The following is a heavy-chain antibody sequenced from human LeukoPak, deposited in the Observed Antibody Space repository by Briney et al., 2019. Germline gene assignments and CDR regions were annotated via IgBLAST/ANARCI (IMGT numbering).Heavy chain of an antibody. V-gene: IGHV1-3*01. CDR2: INAGNGNT. D-gene: IGHD3-22*01. Sequence: ASVEVSCKASGYTFTSYAMHWVRQAPGQRLEWMGWINAGNGNTKYSQKFQGRVTITRDTSASTAYMELSSLRSEDTAVYYCARAMIVVDNWFDPWGQGTLVTVSS. CDR1: GYTFTSYA. J-gene: IGHJ5*02. CDR3: ARAMIVVDNWFDP.